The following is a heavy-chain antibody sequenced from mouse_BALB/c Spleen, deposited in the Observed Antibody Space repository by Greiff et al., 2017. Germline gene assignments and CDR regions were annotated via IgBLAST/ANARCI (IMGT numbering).Heavy chain of an antibody. Sequence: DVKLQESGPGLVKPSQSLSLTCSVTGYSITSGYYWNWIRQFPGNKLEWMGYISYDGSNNYNPSLKNRISITRDTSKNQFFLKLNSVTTEDTATYYCAKRGWLRRNYYYAMDYWGQGTSVTVSS. D-gene: IGHD2-2*01. CDR3: AKRGWLRRNYYYAMDY. V-gene: IGHV3-6*02. CDR1: GYSITSGYY. CDR2: ISYDGSN. J-gene: IGHJ4*01.